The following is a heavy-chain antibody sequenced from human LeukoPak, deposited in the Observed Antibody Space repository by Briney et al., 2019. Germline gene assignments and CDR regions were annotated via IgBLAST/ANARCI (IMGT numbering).Heavy chain of an antibody. CDR2: IKQDGSEK. D-gene: IGHD3-10*01. CDR1: GFTFSSYW. Sequence: PGGSLRLSCAASGFTFSSYWMSWVRQAPGKGLEWVANIKQDGSEKYYVDSVKGRFTISRDNAKNSLYLQMNSLRAEDTAVYYCARAQYYYGSGSYDYFDYWGQGTLVTVSS. J-gene: IGHJ4*02. CDR3: ARAQYYYGSGSYDYFDY. V-gene: IGHV3-7*01.